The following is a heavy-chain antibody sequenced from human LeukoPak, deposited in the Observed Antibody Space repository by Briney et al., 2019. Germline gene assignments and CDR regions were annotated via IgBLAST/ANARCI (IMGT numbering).Heavy chain of an antibody. CDR1: GGSISSYY. CDR2: IYYSGST. D-gene: IGHD6-19*01. CDR3: ARYVAVAENWFDP. V-gene: IGHV4-59*01. J-gene: IGHJ5*02. Sequence: PSETLSLTGTASGGSISSYYWSWIRQPPGKGLEWIGYIYYSGSTNYNPSLKSRVTISVDTSKNQFSLKLSSVTAADTAVYYCARYVAVAENWFDPWGQGTLVTVSS.